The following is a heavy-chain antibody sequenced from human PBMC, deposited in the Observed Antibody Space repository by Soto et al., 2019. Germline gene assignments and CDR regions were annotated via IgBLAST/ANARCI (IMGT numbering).Heavy chain of an antibody. D-gene: IGHD5-12*01. CDR3: ASRVDIVAHLDY. CDR1: GGSFSGCY. CDR2: INHRGST. V-gene: IGHV4-34*01. Sequence: PSETLSLTCAVYGGSFSGCYWRWIRQPPGKGLEWIGEINHRGSTNYNPSLKSRVTISVDKSKNQFSLKLSSVTAADTAVYYCASRVDIVAHLDYWGQGTLVTVSS. J-gene: IGHJ4*02.